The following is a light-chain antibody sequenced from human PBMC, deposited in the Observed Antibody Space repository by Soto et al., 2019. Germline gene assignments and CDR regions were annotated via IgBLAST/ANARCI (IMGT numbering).Light chain of an antibody. Sequence: QSALTQPASVSGSPGQSITISCTGTSHDVGAYDYVAWYQQHPGKVPKVIIYEVSNRPSGISSRFSGSKSGNTASLTISGLQAEDEAEYYCISYTSSSTLVFGGGTKLTVL. CDR3: ISYTSSSTLV. V-gene: IGLV2-14*01. J-gene: IGLJ3*02. CDR2: EVS. CDR1: SHDVGAYDY.